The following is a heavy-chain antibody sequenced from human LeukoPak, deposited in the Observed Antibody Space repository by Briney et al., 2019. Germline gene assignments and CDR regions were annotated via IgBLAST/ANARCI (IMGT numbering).Heavy chain of an antibody. CDR3: AGYGDYAP. CDR1: GFTFSSHN. J-gene: IGHJ5*02. V-gene: IGHV3-48*01. CDR2: ISTSSTTM. Sequence: GESLRLSCAASGFTFSSHNMNRVRQAPGKGLEWVSHISTSSTTMYYADSVKGRFTISRDNAKNLLYLQMNSLRAEDTAVYYCAGYGDYAPWGQGTLVTVSS. D-gene: IGHD4-17*01.